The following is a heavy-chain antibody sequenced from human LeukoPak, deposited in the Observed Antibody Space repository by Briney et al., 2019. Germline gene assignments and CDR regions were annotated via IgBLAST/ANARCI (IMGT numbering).Heavy chain of an antibody. CDR3: ARDGCSSTSCYLPLYYFDY. V-gene: IGHV4-39*02. CDR1: GGSISSSSYY. CDR2: IYYSGST. D-gene: IGHD2-2*01. J-gene: IGHJ4*02. Sequence: SETLSLTCTVSGGSISSSSYYWGWIRQPPGKGLEWIGGIYYSGSTYYNPSLKSRVTISVDTSKNQFSLKLSSVTAADTAVYYCARDGCSSTSCYLPLYYFDYWGQGTLVTVSS.